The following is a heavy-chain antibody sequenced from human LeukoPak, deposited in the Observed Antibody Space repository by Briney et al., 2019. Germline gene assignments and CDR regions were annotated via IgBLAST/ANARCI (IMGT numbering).Heavy chain of an antibody. CDR3: ARVIVVGGVGYISTTNFDY. J-gene: IGHJ4*02. V-gene: IGHV3-7*01. Sequence: GGSLRLSCAGSGVSFSSDWMSWVRQVPGKGLEWVANIQQDGSEKNYVDSVMGRFTISRDNAKNSLYLQMNSLRVEDTAVYYRARVIVVGGVGYISTTNFDYWGQGMLVTVSS. D-gene: IGHD2-8*01. CDR2: IQQDGSEK. CDR1: GVSFSSDW.